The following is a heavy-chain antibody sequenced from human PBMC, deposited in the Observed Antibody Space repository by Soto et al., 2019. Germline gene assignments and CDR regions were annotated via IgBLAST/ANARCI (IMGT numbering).Heavy chain of an antibody. CDR2: INHSGNT. CDR3: VRHVRDFPGKVELSSYFDY. V-gene: IGHV4-34*01. CDR1: VGSFSGYY. J-gene: IGHJ4*02. Sequence: SETLSLTCAVYVGSFSGYYWSWIRQPPGKGLEWIGEINHSGNTYYNPSLKSRVTISVDTSKNQFSLKLSSVTAADTAVYYCVRHVRDFPGKVELSSYFDYWGQGTLVTVSS. D-gene: IGHD1-7*01.